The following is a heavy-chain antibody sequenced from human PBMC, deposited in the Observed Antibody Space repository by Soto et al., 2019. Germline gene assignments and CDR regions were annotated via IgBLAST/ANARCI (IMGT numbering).Heavy chain of an antibody. V-gene: IGHV1-69*06. Sequence: QVHLVQSGAEVRKPGSSVKVSCKASGGTFNKYAISWVRQAPGQGPEWMGGILPIYSTRNYANYAHKFQGRVTITVDTSTSTAYMELSGLKSDDTAIYYCARGVVVVTNYYFDQWGQGTLVTVSS. CDR3: ARGVVVVTNYYFDQ. D-gene: IGHD2-2*01. CDR1: GGTFNKYA. CDR2: ILPIYSTRNYA. J-gene: IGHJ4*02.